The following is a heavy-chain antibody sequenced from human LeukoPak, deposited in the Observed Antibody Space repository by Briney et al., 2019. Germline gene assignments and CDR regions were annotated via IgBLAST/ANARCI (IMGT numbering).Heavy chain of an antibody. J-gene: IGHJ4*02. V-gene: IGHV1-2*02. CDR3: ARENWYYDH. CDR1: GSIFNVYY. CDR2: ISPDGGVT. Sequence: ASVKVSCKSYGSIFNVYYMHWVRPVPGQGLEWMGWISPDGGVTNYAQKFQGRVTLTRDSATTTDYMELSRLTSDDTAVYYCARENWYYDHWGQGTLVTVSS.